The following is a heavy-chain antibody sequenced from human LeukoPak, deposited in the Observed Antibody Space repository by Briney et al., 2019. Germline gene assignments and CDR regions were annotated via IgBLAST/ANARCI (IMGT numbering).Heavy chain of an antibody. CDR3: ASARGYGDHFDY. CDR2: IIPIFGTA. D-gene: IGHD4-17*01. V-gene: IGHV1-69*13. J-gene: IGHJ4*02. CDR1: GGTFSSYA. Sequence: ASVKVSCKASGGTFSSYAISWVRQAPGQGLEWMGGIIPIFGTANYAQKFQGRVTITADESTSTAYMELSSLRSEDTAVYYCASARGYGDHFDYGGQGPLLTVSS.